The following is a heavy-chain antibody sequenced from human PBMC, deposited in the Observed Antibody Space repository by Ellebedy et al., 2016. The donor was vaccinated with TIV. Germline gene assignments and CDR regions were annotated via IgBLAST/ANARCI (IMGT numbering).Heavy chain of an antibody. CDR3: ARGSGAFDP. CDR1: GGSISSGGYP. V-gene: IGHV4-30-2*01. J-gene: IGHJ5*02. D-gene: IGHD1-26*01. Sequence: MPSETLSLTCAVSGGSISSGGYPWSWIRQPPGKGLEWFGFIHHSGNTHYNPSLKSRVTISVDRSKNEISLRVTSVTAADTAVYYCARGSGAFDPWGQGTQVTVSS. CDR2: IHHSGNT.